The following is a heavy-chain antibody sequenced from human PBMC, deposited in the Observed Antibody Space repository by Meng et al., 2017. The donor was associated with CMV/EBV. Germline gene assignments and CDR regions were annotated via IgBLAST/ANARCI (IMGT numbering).Heavy chain of an antibody. V-gene: IGHV4-39*01. CDR1: TFSSYA. Sequence: TFSSYAMSWVRQAPGKGLEWIGSIYYSGSTYYNPSLKSRVTISVDTSKNQFSLKLSSVTAADTAVYYCARRDDFWSGYLNWGQGTLVTVSS. CDR2: IYYSGST. CDR3: ARRDDFWSGYLN. J-gene: IGHJ4*02. D-gene: IGHD3-3*01.